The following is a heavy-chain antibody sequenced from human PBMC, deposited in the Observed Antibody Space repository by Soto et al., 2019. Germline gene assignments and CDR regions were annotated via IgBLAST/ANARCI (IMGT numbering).Heavy chain of an antibody. Sequence: ASVKVSCKASGFSFSDYFMHWVRQAPGQGLEWMGIINPSGDSRNYAQKFQGRVTITRDTSTSTVYMDLSSLRSDDTAVYYCARAGDILTGLYYFDYWGQGTLVTVSS. D-gene: IGHD3-9*01. CDR1: GFSFSDYF. CDR3: ARAGDILTGLYYFDY. J-gene: IGHJ4*02. CDR2: INPSGDSR. V-gene: IGHV1-46*01.